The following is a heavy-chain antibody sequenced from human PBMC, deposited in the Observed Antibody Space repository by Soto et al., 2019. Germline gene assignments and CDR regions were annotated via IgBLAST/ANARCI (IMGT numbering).Heavy chain of an antibody. CDR3: AIPAPHRYCSSTSCWVFDY. CDR1: GFTVSSNY. CDR2: IYSGGST. D-gene: IGHD2-2*01. V-gene: IGHV3-53*01. Sequence: GGSLRLSCAASGFTVSSNYMSWVRQAPGKGLEWVSVIYSGGSTYYADSVKGRFTISRDNSKNTLYLQMNSLRAEDTAVYYCAIPAPHRYCSSTSCWVFDYWGQGTLVTVSS. J-gene: IGHJ4*02.